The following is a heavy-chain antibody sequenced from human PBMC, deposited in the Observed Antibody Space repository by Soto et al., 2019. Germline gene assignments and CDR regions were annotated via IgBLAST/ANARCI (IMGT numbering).Heavy chain of an antibody. J-gene: IGHJ4*02. CDR2: INPILGIA. D-gene: IGHD4-17*01. CDR1: GGTFSSYT. V-gene: IGHV1-69*02. CDR3: ARAIPPRIPVTYYDY. Sequence: QVQLVQSGAEVKKPGSSVKVSCKASGGTFSSYTISWVRQAPGQGLEWMGRINPILGIANYAQKFQGRVTITAYKATSTAYMELSSLTPEDTAVYYCARAIPPRIPVTYYDYWGQGTLVTVSS.